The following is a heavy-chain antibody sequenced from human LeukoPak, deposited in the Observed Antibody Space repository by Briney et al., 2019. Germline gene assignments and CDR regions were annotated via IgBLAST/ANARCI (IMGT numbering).Heavy chain of an antibody. CDR2: ISYDGSNK. D-gene: IGHD6-13*01. CDR1: GFTFSSYA. V-gene: IGHV3-30*01. CDR3: ASKLMYSSSWYGDY. J-gene: IGHJ4*02. Sequence: GGSLRLSCAASGFTFSSYAMHWVRQAPGKGLEWVAVISYDGSNKYYADSVKGRFTISRDNSKNTLYLQMNSLRAEDTAVYYCASKLMYSSSWYGDYWGQGTLVTVSS.